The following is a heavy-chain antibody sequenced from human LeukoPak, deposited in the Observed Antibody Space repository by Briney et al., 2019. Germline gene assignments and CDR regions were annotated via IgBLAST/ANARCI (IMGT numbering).Heavy chain of an antibody. D-gene: IGHD2-2*01. Sequence: ASVKVSCTASGYTFTSYGISWVRQAPGQGLEWMGWISAYNGNTNYAQKLQGRVTMTTDTSTSTAYMELRSLRSDDTAVYYCARDIRVVVPAAVDYWGQGTLVTVSS. CDR3: ARDIRVVVPAAVDY. V-gene: IGHV1-18*01. J-gene: IGHJ4*02. CDR2: ISAYNGNT. CDR1: GYTFTSYG.